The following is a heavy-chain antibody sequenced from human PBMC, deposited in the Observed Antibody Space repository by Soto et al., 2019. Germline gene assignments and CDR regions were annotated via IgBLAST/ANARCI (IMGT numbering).Heavy chain of an antibody. CDR3: ARVFSDSSSFFDP. J-gene: IGHJ5*02. CDR1: GGSISSGGYY. V-gene: IGHV4-31*03. CDR2: INHSGST. D-gene: IGHD6-13*01. Sequence: SETLSLTCTVSGGSISSGGYYWSWIRQPPGKGLEWIGEINHSGSTNYNPSLKSRVTISVDTSKNQFSLKLNSVTAADTAVYYCARVFSDSSSFFDPWGQGTLVTVSS.